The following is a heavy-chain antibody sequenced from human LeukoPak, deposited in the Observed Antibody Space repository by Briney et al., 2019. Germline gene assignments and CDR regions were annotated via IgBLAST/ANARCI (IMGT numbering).Heavy chain of an antibody. Sequence: PSETLSLTCSVSGGSISTSTYYWGWIRQPPGKGLEWIGSVHYSGSTYYNPSLKSRVTTSADTSKNQFSLRLSSVTAADTAVYYCARQVASSPVDIWGQGTMVTVSS. V-gene: IGHV4-39*01. CDR2: VHYSGST. CDR3: ARQVASSPVDI. CDR1: GGSISTSTYY. J-gene: IGHJ3*02. D-gene: IGHD6-13*01.